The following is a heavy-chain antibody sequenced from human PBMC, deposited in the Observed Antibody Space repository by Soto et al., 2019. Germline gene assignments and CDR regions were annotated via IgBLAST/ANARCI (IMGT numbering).Heavy chain of an antibody. Sequence: QVQLQESGPGLVKPSQTLSRTCTVSGGSISSGGYYWSSIRQHPGKGLEWIGYIYYSGSTYYNPSLKSRVTISVDTHKNQFSLKLSSVTAADTAVYYCARDRRGSYGYWGQGTLVTVSS. CDR3: ARDRRGSYGY. CDR1: GGSISSGGYY. J-gene: IGHJ4*02. V-gene: IGHV4-31*03. CDR2: IYYSGST. D-gene: IGHD1-26*01.